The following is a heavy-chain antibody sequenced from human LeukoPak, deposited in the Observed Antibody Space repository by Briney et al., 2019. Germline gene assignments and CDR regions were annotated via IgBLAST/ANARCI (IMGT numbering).Heavy chain of an antibody. V-gene: IGHV4-34*01. CDR3: ARGPTYTFGGVIVSSQDFDY. D-gene: IGHD3-16*02. Sequence: PGGSLRLSCAASGFTFITYAMSWIRQPPGKGLEWIGEINHSGSTNYNPSLKSRVTISVDTSKNQFSLKLSSVTAADTAVYYCARGPTYTFGGVIVSSQDFDYWGQGTLVTVSS. CDR2: INHSGST. CDR1: GFTFITYA. J-gene: IGHJ4*02.